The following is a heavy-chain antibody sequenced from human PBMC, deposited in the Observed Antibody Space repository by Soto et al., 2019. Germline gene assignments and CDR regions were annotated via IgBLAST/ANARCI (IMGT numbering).Heavy chain of an antibody. Sequence: QVRLVQSGAEVKKPGSSVKVSCKASGDTFSSYAFSWVRQDPGQGLEWMGGVIPDLSTGNYAQKFEGRVTISADESTSTIYMERSSVRSVDTAVYSCASRGGQYLRDDLWHGGVWGQGTTVTVSS. J-gene: IGHJ6*02. CDR2: VIPDLSTG. CDR1: GDTFSSYA. CDR3: ASRGGQYLRDDLWHGGV. V-gene: IGHV1-69*01. D-gene: IGHD3-3*01.